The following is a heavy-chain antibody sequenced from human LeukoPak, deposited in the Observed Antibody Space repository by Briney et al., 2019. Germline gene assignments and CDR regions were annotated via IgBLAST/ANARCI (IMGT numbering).Heavy chain of an antibody. D-gene: IGHD3-16*01. CDR3: ARDGATSDYYYMDV. CDR1: GFTFSSYA. J-gene: IGHJ6*03. CDR2: VSDDGNKK. V-gene: IGHV3-30*04. Sequence: GGSLRLSCAASGFTFSSYAMHWVRQAPGKGLEWVAAVSDDGNKKYYADSVKGRFTISRGKSRSTLYLQMNSLRTEDTAVYYCARDGATSDYYYMDVWGKGTTVTVSS.